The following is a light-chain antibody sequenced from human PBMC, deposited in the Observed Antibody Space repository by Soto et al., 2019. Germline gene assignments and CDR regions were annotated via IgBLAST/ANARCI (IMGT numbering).Light chain of an antibody. CDR2: AAS. J-gene: IGKJ2*01. V-gene: IGKV1-39*01. CDR3: QQSYSTPHP. CDR1: QTISNY. Sequence: DIQMTQSPSSLSASVGDRVTITCRASQTISNYLNWYQQKPGKAPKLLIYAASSLQSGVPSRFSGSGSGTDFTLTISSLQPEDFATYYCQQSYSTPHPFGQGTKLEIK.